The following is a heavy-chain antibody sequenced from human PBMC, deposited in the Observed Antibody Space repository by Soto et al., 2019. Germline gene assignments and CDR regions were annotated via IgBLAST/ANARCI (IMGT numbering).Heavy chain of an antibody. CDR3: ARAAIHVSSWYFWFDS. CDR1: GGTFSRHA. D-gene: IGHD6-13*01. Sequence: QVQLVQSGSEVKMPGSSVKVSCKTSGGTFSRHAINWVRQAPGQGLEWMGGIIPMFGTTNYAQKFKGRVTISADESTSTAYMELSSLRSEDAAVYYCARAAIHVSSWYFWFDSWGQGTLVTVSS. V-gene: IGHV1-69*01. J-gene: IGHJ5*01. CDR2: IIPMFGTT.